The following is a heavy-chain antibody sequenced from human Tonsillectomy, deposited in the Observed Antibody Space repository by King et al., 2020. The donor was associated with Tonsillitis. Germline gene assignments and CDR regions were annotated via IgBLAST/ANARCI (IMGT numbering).Heavy chain of an antibody. D-gene: IGHD7-27*01. CDR3: AKGRGQTKLGSFDL. V-gene: IGHV3-30*02. J-gene: IGHJ2*01. CDR1: GFTFSDYG. CDR2: IRYDGSKI. Sequence: VQLVESGGGVVQPGGSLRLSCTASGFTFSDYGMHWVRQAPGKGLEWVTFIRYDGSKIYYADSVKGRFTISRDNSKNTLYLQMNSLRAEDTAVYYCAKGRGQTKLGSFDLWGRGTLVTVSS.